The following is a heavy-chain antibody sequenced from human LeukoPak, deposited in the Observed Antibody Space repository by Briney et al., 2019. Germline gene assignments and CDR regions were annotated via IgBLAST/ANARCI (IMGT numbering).Heavy chain of an antibody. CDR3: AKHQLVGDWYFDL. Sequence: GGSLRLSCAASGFTFSRYWMSWVRQAPGKGLEWVANIKQDGAEKCYVDSVKGRFTISRDNAKKSLYLQMNSLSAEDTAVYYCAKHQLVGDWYFDLWGRGTLVTVSS. J-gene: IGHJ2*01. V-gene: IGHV3-7*02. CDR2: IKQDGAEK. D-gene: IGHD6-13*01. CDR1: GFTFSRYW.